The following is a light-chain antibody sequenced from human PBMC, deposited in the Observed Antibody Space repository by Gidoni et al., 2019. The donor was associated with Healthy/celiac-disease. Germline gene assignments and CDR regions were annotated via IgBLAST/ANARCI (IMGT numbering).Light chain of an antibody. Sequence: DMVMTQSPLSLPVTPGEPASISCRSSQSLLHSNGFNYLDWYLQKPGQSPQLLISLGSNRASGVPDRFSGCGSGTDFTLKISRVEAEDVGVSYCMQALQTPTFGQGTKVEIK. CDR1: QSLLHSNGFNY. CDR2: LGS. V-gene: IGKV2-28*01. CDR3: MQALQTPT. J-gene: IGKJ1*01.